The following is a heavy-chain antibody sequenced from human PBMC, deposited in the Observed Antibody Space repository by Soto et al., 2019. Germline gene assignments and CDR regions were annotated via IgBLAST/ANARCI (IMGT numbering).Heavy chain of an antibody. Sequence: QVQLVESGGGVVQPGRSLRLSCAASGFTFSSYAMHWVRQAPGKGLEWVAVISYDGSNKYYADSVKGRFTISRDNSKDTIYLQMNSLRAEDTAVYYCARVSETYYDFWSGYSSRYGMDVWGQETTVTVSS. J-gene: IGHJ6*02. V-gene: IGHV3-30-3*01. D-gene: IGHD3-3*01. CDR1: GFTFSSYA. CDR2: ISYDGSNK. CDR3: ARVSETYYDFWSGYSSRYGMDV.